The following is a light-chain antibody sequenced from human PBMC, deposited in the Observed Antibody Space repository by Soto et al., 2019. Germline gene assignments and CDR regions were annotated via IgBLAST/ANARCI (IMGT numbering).Light chain of an antibody. Sequence: DIQMTQSPSTLSASVGDRVTITCRASQSISSWLAWYQQKPGKAPKLLIYDASSLDSGVPSRFSGSGSGTEFTLPISSLQPDDFATYYCQQYNSYPYTVGQGTKLEIK. CDR2: DAS. J-gene: IGKJ2*01. V-gene: IGKV1-5*01. CDR1: QSISSW. CDR3: QQYNSYPYT.